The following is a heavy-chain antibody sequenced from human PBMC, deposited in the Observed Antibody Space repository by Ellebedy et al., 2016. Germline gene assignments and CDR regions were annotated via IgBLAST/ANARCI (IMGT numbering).Heavy chain of an antibody. V-gene: IGHV4-34*01. Sequence: GSLRLXXAVYGGSFSGYYWSWIRQPPGKGLEWIGEINHSGSTNYNPSLKSRVTISVDTSKNQFSLKLSSVTAADTAVYYCARGLVFASGYYNYWGQGTLVTVSS. J-gene: IGHJ4*02. CDR3: ARGLVFASGYYNY. CDR1: GGSFSGYY. CDR2: INHSGST. D-gene: IGHD3-22*01.